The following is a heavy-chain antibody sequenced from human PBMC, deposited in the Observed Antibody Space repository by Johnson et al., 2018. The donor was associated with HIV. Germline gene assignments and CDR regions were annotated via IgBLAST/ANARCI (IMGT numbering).Heavy chain of an antibody. Sequence: VQLVESGGGVVQPGRSLRIYCAVSEFSFSNYAISWVRQAPGRGLEWVSSISGSGRSTYYADSVKGRFTISRDNSKNTLYLQMNSLRVEDTAVYYCAKDYHDDYGGNYHDAFDIWGQGTMVTVSS. CDR1: EFSFSNYA. J-gene: IGHJ3*02. V-gene: IGHV3-23*04. CDR3: AKDYHDDYGGNYHDAFDI. D-gene: IGHD4-23*01. CDR2: ISGSGRST.